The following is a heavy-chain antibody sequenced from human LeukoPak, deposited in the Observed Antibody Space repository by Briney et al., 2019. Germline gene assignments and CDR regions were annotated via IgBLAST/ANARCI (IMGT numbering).Heavy chain of an antibody. V-gene: IGHV3-66*01. J-gene: IGHJ4*02. CDR3: ARDDQGAVAAY. D-gene: IGHD6-19*01. CDR1: GFTVSSNY. CDR2: IYSGGST. Sequence: GGSLRLSCAASGFTVSSNYMSWVRQAPGKGLGWVSVIYSGGSTYYADSVKGRFTISRDNSKNTLYLQMNSLRAEDTAVYYCARDDQGAVAAYWGQGTLVTVSS.